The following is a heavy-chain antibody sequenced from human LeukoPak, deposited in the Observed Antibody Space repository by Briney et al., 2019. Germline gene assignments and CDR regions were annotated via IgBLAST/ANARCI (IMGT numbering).Heavy chain of an antibody. Sequence: SETLSLTCTVSGGSISSGGYYWSWIRQHPGKGLEWIGYIYYSGSTYYNPSLKSRVTISVDTSKNQFSLKLSSVTAADTAVYYCASSDYDSSGYYFFDYWGQGTLVTVSS. CDR3: ASSDYDSSGYYFFDY. CDR1: GGSISSGGYY. J-gene: IGHJ4*02. V-gene: IGHV4-31*03. D-gene: IGHD3-22*01. CDR2: IYYSGST.